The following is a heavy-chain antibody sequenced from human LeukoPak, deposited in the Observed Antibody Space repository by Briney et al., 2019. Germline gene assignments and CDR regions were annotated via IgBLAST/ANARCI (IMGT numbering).Heavy chain of an antibody. D-gene: IGHD5-24*01. J-gene: IGHJ4*02. CDR2: FDPEDGET. V-gene: IGHV1-24*01. CDR1: GYTLSELS. CDR3: VTDPYTTRDDYNFGPQGAY. Sequence: ASVKVSCKAPGYTLSELSIHWVRQPSGKGLEWMGAFDPEDGETIYAQKFQGRATMTADTSTDTAYMELSSLTSNDTAVYYCVTDPYTTRDDYNFGPQGAYWGQGTLVTVSS.